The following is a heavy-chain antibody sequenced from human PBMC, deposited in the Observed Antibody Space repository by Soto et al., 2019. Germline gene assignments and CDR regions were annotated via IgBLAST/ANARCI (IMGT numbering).Heavy chain of an antibody. V-gene: IGHV3-23*01. D-gene: IGHD6-13*01. CDR2: INPSGGST. CDR3: AKPIPGIAAAELYYYYGMDV. Sequence: GGSLRLSCAASGVTFSRYAMTWVRQAPGKGLEWVSCINPSGGSTYYAASVKGRFTISRDNSKNTVHLQMNSLRAEDTAVYYCAKPIPGIAAAELYYYYGMDVWGQGTTVTVSS. J-gene: IGHJ6*02. CDR1: GVTFSRYA.